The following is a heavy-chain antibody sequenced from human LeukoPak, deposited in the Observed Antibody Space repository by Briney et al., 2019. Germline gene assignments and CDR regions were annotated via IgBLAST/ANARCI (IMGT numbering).Heavy chain of an antibody. CDR3: ARSIKSSNYYGSGTVGVPYYYYGMDV. Sequence: PSETLPLTCTVSGGSISSGGYYWSWIRQHPGRGLEWIGYIYYSGSTYYNPSLKSRVTISVDTSKNQFSLKLSSVTAADTAVYYCARSIKSSNYYGSGTVGVPYYYYGMDVWGQGTTVTVSS. D-gene: IGHD3-10*01. V-gene: IGHV4-31*03. CDR2: IYYSGST. J-gene: IGHJ6*02. CDR1: GGSISSGGYY.